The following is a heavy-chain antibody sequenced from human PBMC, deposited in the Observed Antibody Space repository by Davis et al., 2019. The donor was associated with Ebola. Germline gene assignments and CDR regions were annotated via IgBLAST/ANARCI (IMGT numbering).Heavy chain of an antibody. J-gene: IGHJ3*02. CDR2: ISAYNGNT. CDR1: GYTFTSYG. CDR3: ARGHNWNDARLYAFDI. Sequence: ASVKVSCKASGYTFTSYGISWVRQAPGQGLEWMGWISAYNGNTNYAQKLQGRVTMTRNTSISTAYMELSSLRSEDTAVYYCARGHNWNDARLYAFDIWGQGINGHRLF. V-gene: IGHV1-18*01. D-gene: IGHD1-1*01.